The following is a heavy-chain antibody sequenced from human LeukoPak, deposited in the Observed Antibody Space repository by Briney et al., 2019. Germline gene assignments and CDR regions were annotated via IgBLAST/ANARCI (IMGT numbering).Heavy chain of an antibody. D-gene: IGHD2-21*01. Sequence: GGSLRLSCAVSAFTFSSYSMNWVRQAPGKGLEWVSSISSSSSYIYYADSVKGRFTISRDNAKNSLYLQMNSLRAEDTAVYYCARDSIGLFPGYWGQGTLVTVSS. J-gene: IGHJ4*02. V-gene: IGHV3-21*01. CDR3: ARDSIGLFPGY. CDR2: ISSSSSYI. CDR1: AFTFSSYS.